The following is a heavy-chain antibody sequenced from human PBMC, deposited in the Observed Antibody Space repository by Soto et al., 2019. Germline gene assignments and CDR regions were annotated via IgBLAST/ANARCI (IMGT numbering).Heavy chain of an antibody. V-gene: IGHV1-69*04. CDR1: GGTFSSYT. Sequence: SVKVSCKASGGTFSSYTISWVRQAPGQGLEWMGRIIPILGIANYVQKFQGRVTITADKSTSTAYMELSSLRSEDTAVYYCARDQSPGYCSGGSCYSGALRAFDIWGQGTMVTVSS. CDR2: IIPILGIA. D-gene: IGHD2-15*01. CDR3: ARDQSPGYCSGGSCYSGALRAFDI. J-gene: IGHJ3*02.